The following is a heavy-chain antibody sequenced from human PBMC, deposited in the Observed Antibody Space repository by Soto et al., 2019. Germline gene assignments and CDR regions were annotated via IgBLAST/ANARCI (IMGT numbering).Heavy chain of an antibody. CDR1: GRSFSGYY. J-gene: IGHJ5*02. CDR3: ASPPLYCSGGSCPFDP. V-gene: IGHV4-34*01. CDR2: INHSGST. D-gene: IGHD2-15*01. Sequence: QVQLQQWGAGLLKPSETLSLTCAVYGRSFSGYYWSWIRQPPGKGLEWIGEINHSGSTNYNPSLKSRVTISVDTSKNQFSLKLSSVTAADTAVYYCASPPLYCSGGSCPFDPWGQGTLVTVSS.